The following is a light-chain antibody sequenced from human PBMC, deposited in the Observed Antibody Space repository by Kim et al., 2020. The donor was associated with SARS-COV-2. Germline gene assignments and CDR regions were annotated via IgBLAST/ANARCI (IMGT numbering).Light chain of an antibody. CDR1: PSVSSY. Sequence: LSPWERATLSVRASPSVSSYLAWYQQKPGQAPRLLIYDASHRATGIPARFSGSGSVTDFTLTINSLEPEDFAVYYCQQRSNWPSTFGGGTKVDIK. J-gene: IGKJ4*01. V-gene: IGKV3-11*01. CDR2: DAS. CDR3: QQRSNWPST.